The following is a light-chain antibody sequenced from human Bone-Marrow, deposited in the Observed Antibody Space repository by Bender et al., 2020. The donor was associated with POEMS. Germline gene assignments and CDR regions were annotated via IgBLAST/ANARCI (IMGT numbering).Light chain of an antibody. CDR3: QSYDSRLSVYV. CDR2: YDD. CDR1: SSNIGNHG. Sequence: QSVVTQPPSLSEAPRQRVTISCSGSSSNIGNHGVNWYQQLPGEAPKPLIDYDDLLTPGVSDRFSASKSGTSASLAISELQSEDEAGFYCQSYDSRLSVYVFGTGTKVTVL. V-gene: IGLV1-36*01. J-gene: IGLJ1*01.